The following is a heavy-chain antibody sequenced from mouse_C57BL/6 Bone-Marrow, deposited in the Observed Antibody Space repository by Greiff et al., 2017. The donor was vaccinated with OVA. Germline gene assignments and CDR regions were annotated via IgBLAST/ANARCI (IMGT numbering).Heavy chain of an antibody. CDR1: GYTFTSYW. Sequence: QVQLKQPGAELVKPGASVKLSCKASGYTFTSYWMPWVKQRPGQGLEWIGEIDPSDSYTNYNQKFKGQATFTVDTSSSTAYMQLRSLTSEDSAVYYCARWVYYAKGCWGQRTSVTVAS. V-gene: IGHV1-50*01. CDR3: ARWVYYAKGC. J-gene: IGHJ4*01. CDR2: IDPSDSYT.